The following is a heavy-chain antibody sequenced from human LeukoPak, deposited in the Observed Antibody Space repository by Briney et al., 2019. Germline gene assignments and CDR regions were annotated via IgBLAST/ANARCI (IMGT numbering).Heavy chain of an antibody. CDR3: ARDTGWQNAFDI. D-gene: IGHD6-19*01. J-gene: IGHJ3*02. CDR1: GFTFDDYG. Sequence: GGSLRLSCAASGFTFDDYGMSWVRRVPGKGLEWVCGINWNGDYTGYVDSVKGRFTLSRDNAKNSLYLQMNSLRAEDTALYHCARDTGWQNAFDIWGQGTMVTVSS. CDR2: INWNGDYT. V-gene: IGHV3-20*01.